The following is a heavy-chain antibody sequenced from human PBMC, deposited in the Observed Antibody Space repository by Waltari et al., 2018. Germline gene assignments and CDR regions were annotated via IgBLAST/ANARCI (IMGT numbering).Heavy chain of an antibody. CDR1: GSTLTELS. J-gene: IGHJ4*02. CDR2: FDPEDGET. V-gene: IGHV1-24*01. CDR3: ATHIGDCSSTSCYTFDY. D-gene: IGHD2-2*02. Sequence: QVQLVQSGAEVKKPGASVTVSGTVAGSTLTELSMHWVRQAPGKGLEWMGGFDPEDGETIYAQRFQGRVTRTEDTSTDTAYMELSSLRSEDTAVYYCATHIGDCSSTSCYTFDYWGQGTLVTVSS.